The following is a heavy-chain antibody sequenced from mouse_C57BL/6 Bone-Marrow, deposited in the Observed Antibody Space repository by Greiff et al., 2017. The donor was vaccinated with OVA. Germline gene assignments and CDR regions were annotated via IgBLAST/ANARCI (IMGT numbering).Heavy chain of an antibody. CDR3: ANGYDWFAY. V-gene: IGHV1-81*01. Sequence: VKVVESGAELARPGASVKLSCKASGYTFTSYGISWVKQRTGQGLEWIGEIYPRSGNTYYNEKFKGKATLTADKSSSTAYMELRSLTSEDSAVYFCANGYDWFAYWGQGTLVTVSA. CDR1: GYTFTSYG. D-gene: IGHD2-2*01. CDR2: IYPRSGNT. J-gene: IGHJ3*01.